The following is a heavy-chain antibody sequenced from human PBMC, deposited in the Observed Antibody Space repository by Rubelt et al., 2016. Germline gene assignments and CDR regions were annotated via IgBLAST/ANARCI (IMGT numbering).Heavy chain of an antibody. D-gene: IGHD4-23*01. Sequence: WRCGGGLVQPGGSLRLSCAASGFTFSSYAMSWVRQAPGKGLEWVSTISGSGGSTYYADSVKGRFTISRDNSKNTLFLQMSSLRAEDTAVYYCAKDPYGGNTIWHFDLWGRGTLVTVSS. V-gene: IGHV3-23*01. CDR1: GFTFSSYA. J-gene: IGHJ2*01. CDR3: AKDPYGGNTIWHFDL. CDR2: ISGSGGST.